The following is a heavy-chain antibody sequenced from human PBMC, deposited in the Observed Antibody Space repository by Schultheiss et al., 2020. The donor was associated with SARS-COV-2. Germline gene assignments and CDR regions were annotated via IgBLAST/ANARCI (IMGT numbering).Heavy chain of an antibody. Sequence: GGSLRLSCAASGFTFSSYAMHWVRQAPGKGLEYVSAISSNGGSTYYADSVKGRFTISRDNSKNTLYLQMNSLRAEDTAVYYCARGGGLLRFHFDYWGQGTLVTVSS. J-gene: IGHJ4*02. CDR1: GFTFSSYA. V-gene: IGHV3-64*04. CDR2: ISSNGGST. D-gene: IGHD3-3*01. CDR3: ARGGGLLRFHFDY.